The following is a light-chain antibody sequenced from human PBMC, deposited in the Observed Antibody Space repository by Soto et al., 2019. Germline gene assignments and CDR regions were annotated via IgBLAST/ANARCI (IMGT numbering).Light chain of an antibody. Sequence: EIVLTQSPATLSLSPGEIATLSCRASQSVGNNLAWYQQKPGQAPGLLIYEASTRATGIPARFSGCGSGTNFTLDISSLEPEDFAVYYCQQHDNWPLTFGGGTKVEIK. CDR2: EAS. CDR1: QSVGNN. V-gene: IGKV3-11*01. CDR3: QQHDNWPLT. J-gene: IGKJ4*01.